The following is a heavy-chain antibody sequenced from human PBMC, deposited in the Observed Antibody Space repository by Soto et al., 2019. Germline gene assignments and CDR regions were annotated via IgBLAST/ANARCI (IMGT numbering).Heavy chain of an antibody. D-gene: IGHD1-26*01. V-gene: IGHV4-31*03. CDR1: NASITSSGYY. J-gene: IGHJ4*02. CDR2: IYHSGRT. CDR3: ARMSGTYYVPDY. Sequence: QVQLQESGPRLVEASQTLSLTCTVSNASITSSGYYWSWVRQPPGKRLEWIGYIYHSGRTFYSPYLQSRLTMSVDTSKNQFSLTVRSVTAADTAVYHCARMSGTYYVPDYWGQGTLVTVSS.